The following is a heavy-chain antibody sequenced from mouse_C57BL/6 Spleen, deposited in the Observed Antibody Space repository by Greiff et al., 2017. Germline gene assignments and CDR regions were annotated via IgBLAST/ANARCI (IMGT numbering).Heavy chain of an antibody. CDR2: IYPRSGNT. CDR3: ARGSSYGY. D-gene: IGHD1-1*01. V-gene: IGHV1-81*01. CDR1: GYTFTSYG. J-gene: IGHJ2*01. Sequence: VKVVESGAELARPGASVKLSCKASGYTFTSYGISWVKQRTGQGLEWIGEIYPRSGNTYYNEKFKGKATLTADKSSSTAYMELRSLTSEDSAVYFCARGSSYGYWGQGTTLTVSS.